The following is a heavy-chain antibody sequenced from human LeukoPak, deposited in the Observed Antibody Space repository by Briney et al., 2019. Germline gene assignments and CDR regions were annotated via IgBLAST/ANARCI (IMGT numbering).Heavy chain of an antibody. V-gene: IGHV4-34*01. CDR1: GGSFSGYY. J-gene: IGHJ4*02. CDR2: IYHNGIN. D-gene: IGHD6-13*01. CDR3: ARWAAGAAAGNFTY. Sequence: AETLTLTCAVYGGSFSGYYLSWIRQPPGKGLEWIGSIYHNGINYYNPSVASRVTISVDTSKNQFSLNLTAVTAADSAVYFCARWAAGAAAGNFTYWGQGTLVTVSS.